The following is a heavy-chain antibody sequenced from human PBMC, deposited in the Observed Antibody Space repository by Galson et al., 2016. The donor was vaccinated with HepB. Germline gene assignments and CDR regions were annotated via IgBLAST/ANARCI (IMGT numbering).Heavy chain of an antibody. Sequence: EPLSLTCAVYDGSFSTYYWSWVRQPPGKGLEWIGEIDHSGSTNYNPSLKSRVTMSVDMSKNQFSLKLRSVTAADTAVYYCARTETVPYFVNYWGQGTLVTVSS. CDR2: IDHSGST. CDR1: DGSFSTYY. J-gene: IGHJ4*02. CDR3: ARTETVPYFVNY. D-gene: IGHD3-16*02. V-gene: IGHV4-34*01.